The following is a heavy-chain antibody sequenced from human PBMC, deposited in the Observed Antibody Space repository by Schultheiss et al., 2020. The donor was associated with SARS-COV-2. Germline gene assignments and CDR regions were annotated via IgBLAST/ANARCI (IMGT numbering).Heavy chain of an antibody. V-gene: IGHV4-61*01. J-gene: IGHJ4*02. CDR3: AGGQTAGAKFDY. CDR1: GGSISSSSYY. D-gene: IGHD6-13*01. CDR2: IYYSGST. Sequence: SETLSLTCTVSGGSISSSSYYWSWFRQPPGKGLEWIGYIYYSGSTNYNPSLKRRVTISVDTSKNQFSLKLSSVTAADTAVYYCAGGQTAGAKFDYWGQGTLVTVSS.